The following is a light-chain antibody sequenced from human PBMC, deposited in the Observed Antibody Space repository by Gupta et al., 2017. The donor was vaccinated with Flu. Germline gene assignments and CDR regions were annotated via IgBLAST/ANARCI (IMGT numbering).Light chain of an antibody. CDR1: QSINSNY. CDR3: QQYAHSRPT. J-gene: IGKJ2*01. CDR2: SAS. Sequence: EIVLTQSPGTLSLSPGEGATLSCRASQSINSNYLAWYQQKPGQAPRLLIFSASSRATGVPDRFSGSGSGTXFTLTIXRLEPEDFAMYYCQQYAHSRPTFGXGTKVEIK. V-gene: IGKV3-20*01.